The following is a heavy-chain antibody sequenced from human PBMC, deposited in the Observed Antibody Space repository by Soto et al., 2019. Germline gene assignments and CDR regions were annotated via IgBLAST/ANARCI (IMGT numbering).Heavy chain of an antibody. CDR1: GGALSGYY. D-gene: IGHD3-22*01. CDR2: ISHRGGT. J-gene: IGHJ4*02. Sequence: PPATQSLTCSVYGGALSGYYWSWIRPPPGKGLEWIGEISHRGGTNYNPSLKSRVTISVDTSKNQFSLMLTSVTAADTAVFYCAREWHGSRGYFDYWGQGTRVIVSA. V-gene: IGHV4-34*01. CDR3: AREWHGSRGYFDY.